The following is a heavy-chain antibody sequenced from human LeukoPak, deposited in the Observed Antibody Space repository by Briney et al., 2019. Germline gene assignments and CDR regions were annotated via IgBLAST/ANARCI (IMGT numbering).Heavy chain of an antibody. CDR3: ARDKGGYDSDYYMDV. V-gene: IGHV3-30*02. CDR2: IRYDGSNK. Sequence: AGGSLRLSCAASGFTFSSYGMHWVRQAPGKGLEWVAFIRYDGSNKYYADSVKGRFTISRDNSKNTLYLQMNSLRAEDTAVYYCARDKGGYDSDYYMDVWGKGTTVTVSS. D-gene: IGHD5-12*01. CDR1: GFTFSSYG. J-gene: IGHJ6*03.